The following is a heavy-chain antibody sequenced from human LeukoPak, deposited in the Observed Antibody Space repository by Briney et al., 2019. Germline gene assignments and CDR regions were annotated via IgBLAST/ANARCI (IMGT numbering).Heavy chain of an antibody. J-gene: IGHJ6*04. CDR1: GGSLSGYY. CDR3: ASRTGYYGNYYYYGMDV. CDR2: INHSGNP. D-gene: IGHD3/OR15-3a*01. Sequence: PSETLSLTCAVYGGSLSGYYWIWIRQPPGKGLEWIGEINHSGNPNYNPSLKSRVTISVDTSKNQFSLKLSSVTAADTAVYYCASRTGYYGNYYYYGMDVWGKGTTVTVSS. V-gene: IGHV4-34*01.